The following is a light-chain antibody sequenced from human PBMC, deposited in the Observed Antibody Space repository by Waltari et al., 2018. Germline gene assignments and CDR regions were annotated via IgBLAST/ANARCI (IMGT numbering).Light chain of an antibody. CDR3: GAWDDRLNVYV. CDR1: SSNIGSNA. CDR2: SHG. Sequence: QSVLTQPPSASGTPGQRVTISCSGSSSNIGSNALNWYQHLPGTAPTLRIYSHGRRPLRVPVRFPGSKSGTSASLAISGLQSEDEADYYCGAWDDRLNVYVFGTGTRVTVL. J-gene: IGLJ1*01. V-gene: IGLV1-44*01.